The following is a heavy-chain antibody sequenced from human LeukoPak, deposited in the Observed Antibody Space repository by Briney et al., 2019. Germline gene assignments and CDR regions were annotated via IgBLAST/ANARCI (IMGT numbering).Heavy chain of an antibody. V-gene: IGHV1-8*03. D-gene: IGHD3-3*01. CDR2: MNPNSGNT. J-gene: IGHJ3*02. Sequence: ASVKVSCKASGYTFTSYDINWVRQATGQGLEWMGWMNPNSGNTGYAQKFQGRVTITRNTSISTAYMELSSLRSEDTAVYYCARKDFWSGSDAFDIWGQGTMVTVSS. CDR3: ARKDFWSGSDAFDI. CDR1: GYTFTSYD.